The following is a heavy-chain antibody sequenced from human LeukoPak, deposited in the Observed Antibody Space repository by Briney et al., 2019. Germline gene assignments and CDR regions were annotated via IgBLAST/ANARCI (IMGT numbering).Heavy chain of an antibody. CDR1: GFTFSSYS. CDR2: ISSSGSTM. V-gene: IGHV3-48*04. CDR3: ARDPGSGYEEHFDY. Sequence: GGSLRLSCAASGFTFSSYSMMWVRQAPGKGLEWVSYISSSGSTMYYTDSVKGRFTISRDNAKDSLYLQMNCLRAEDTAVYYCARDPGSGYEEHFDYWGQGTLVTVSS. D-gene: IGHD5-12*01. J-gene: IGHJ4*02.